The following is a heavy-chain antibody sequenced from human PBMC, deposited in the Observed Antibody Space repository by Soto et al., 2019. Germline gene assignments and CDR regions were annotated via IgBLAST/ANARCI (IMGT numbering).Heavy chain of an antibody. J-gene: IGHJ4*02. V-gene: IGHV3-23*01. CDR3: AGRV. CDR2: ISAGGDRT. CDR1: GFTFSNYP. Sequence: EVQVSESGGGLVQPGGSLSLSCATSGFTFSNYPMTWVSQAPGKGLEWVSGISAGGDRTYYADSVKGRFTIFRDNSKNSVSLRRNSLRVEDTAVYDCAGRVWGQGTLVTVSS.